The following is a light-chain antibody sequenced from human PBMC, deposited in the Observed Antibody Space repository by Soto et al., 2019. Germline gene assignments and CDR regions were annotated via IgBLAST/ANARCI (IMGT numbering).Light chain of an antibody. Sequence: EIVLPQSPGTLSLSPGERATLSCRASQSVSSSYLDWYQQKPGQAPSLLIYGASSRATGIPDRFSGSGSGTDFTLTISRLEPEDFAVFYCQQYGSPITFGHGTRLEIK. CDR3: QQYGSPIT. CDR1: QSVSSSY. CDR2: GAS. J-gene: IGKJ5*01. V-gene: IGKV3-20*01.